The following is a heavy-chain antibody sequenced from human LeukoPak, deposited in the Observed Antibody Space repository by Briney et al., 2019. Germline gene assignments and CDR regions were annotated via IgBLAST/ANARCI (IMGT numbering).Heavy chain of an antibody. D-gene: IGHD2-8*02. Sequence: GGSLRLSCAASGFTLSGYWMHWVRHAPGKGLVWVSRISPEGSGTTYADSVKGRFTISRDNSKNTLYLQMNSLRDEDAAVYHCTRVQAGRSGLMDVWGRGTTVTVSS. J-gene: IGHJ6*02. V-gene: IGHV3-74*01. CDR2: ISPEGSGT. CDR3: TRVQAGRSGLMDV. CDR1: GFTLSGYW.